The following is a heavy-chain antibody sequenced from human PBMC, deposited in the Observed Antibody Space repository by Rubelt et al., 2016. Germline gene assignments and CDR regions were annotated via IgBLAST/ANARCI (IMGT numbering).Heavy chain of an antibody. CDR3: SVQLAGNVH. V-gene: IGHV3-30*04. J-gene: IGHJ4*02. CDR2: MSHDGNPQ. CDR1: GFTFSSFP. D-gene: IGHD6-19*01. Sequence: VQLVESGGGLVQPGRSLRLSCAASGFTFSSFPMHWVRQAPGKGLEGVAVMSHDGNPQYYADSVKGRLTISRDNSRHTLDLKMNSLRVEDTALYYCSVQLAGNVHWGQGTLVTVSS.